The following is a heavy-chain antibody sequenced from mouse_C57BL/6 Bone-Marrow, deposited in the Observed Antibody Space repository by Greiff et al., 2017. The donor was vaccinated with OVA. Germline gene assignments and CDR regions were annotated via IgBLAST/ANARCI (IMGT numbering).Heavy chain of an antibody. J-gene: IGHJ3*01. CDR1: GYTFTTYP. V-gene: IGHV1-47*01. D-gene: IGHD1-1*01. CDR3: ARKGFYYYGSSLAWFAY. CDR2: FHPYNDDT. Sequence: QVQLKESGAELVKPGASVKMSCKASGYTFTTYPIEWMKQNHGKSLEWIGNFHPYNDDTKYNEKFKGKATLTVEKSSSTVYLELSRLTSDDSAVYYCARKGFYYYGSSLAWFAYWGQGTLVTVSA.